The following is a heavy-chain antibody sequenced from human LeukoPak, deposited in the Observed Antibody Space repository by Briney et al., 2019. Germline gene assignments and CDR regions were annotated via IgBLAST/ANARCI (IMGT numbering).Heavy chain of an antibody. CDR3: ARDLGGDYYDSSGYYLEIPNNWFDP. Sequence: SETLSLTCTVSGGSISSYYWSWIRQPAGKGLEWIGRIYTSGSTNYNPSLKSRVTMSVDTSKNQFSLKLSSVTAADTAVYCCARDLGGDYYDSSGYYLEIPNNWFDPWGQGTLVTVSS. D-gene: IGHD3-22*01. V-gene: IGHV4-4*07. CDR1: GGSISSYY. CDR2: IYTSGST. J-gene: IGHJ5*02.